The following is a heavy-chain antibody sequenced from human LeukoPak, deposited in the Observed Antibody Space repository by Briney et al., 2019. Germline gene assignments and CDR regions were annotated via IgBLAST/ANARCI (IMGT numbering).Heavy chain of an antibody. V-gene: IGHV1-2*02. D-gene: IGHD1-26*01. CDR3: ARVRVGAKYFDY. Sequence: ASVKVSCKASGYTFTANYMHWVRQAPGQGLEWMGWINPNSGGTNYAQKFQGRVTMTRDTSISTAYMELSRLRSDDTAVYYCARVRVGAKYFDYWGQGTLVTVSS. CDR1: GYTFTANY. J-gene: IGHJ4*02. CDR2: INPNSGGT.